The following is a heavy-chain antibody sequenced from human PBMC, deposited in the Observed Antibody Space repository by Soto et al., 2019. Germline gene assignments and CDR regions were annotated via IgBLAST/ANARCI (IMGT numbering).Heavy chain of an antibody. CDR3: ARDEAYDDILTGGAV. CDR2: IYYSGST. J-gene: IGHJ6*02. D-gene: IGHD3-9*01. CDR1: GGSISSGDYY. Sequence: SETLSLTCTVSGGSISSGDYYWSWIRQPPGKGLEWIGYIYYSGSTYYNPSLKSRVTISVDTSKNQFSLKLSSVTAADTAVYYCARDEAYDDILTGGAVWGQGTTVTVSS. V-gene: IGHV4-30-4*01.